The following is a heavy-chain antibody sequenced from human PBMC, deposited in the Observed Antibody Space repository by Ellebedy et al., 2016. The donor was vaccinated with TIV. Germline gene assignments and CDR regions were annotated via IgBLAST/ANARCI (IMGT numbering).Heavy chain of an antibody. V-gene: IGHV3-13*01. CDR1: GFSFSDSD. J-gene: IGHJ4*02. CDR2: IRTADET. Sequence: GESLKISCAASGFSFSDSDMHWVRQGPGKGLEWVSAIRTADETYYPGSVKGRFTISRENAKNSVYLQMNSLRAGDTAVYYCARGASWNDGGGFDYWGQGTLVIVSS. D-gene: IGHD1-1*01. CDR3: ARGASWNDGGGFDY.